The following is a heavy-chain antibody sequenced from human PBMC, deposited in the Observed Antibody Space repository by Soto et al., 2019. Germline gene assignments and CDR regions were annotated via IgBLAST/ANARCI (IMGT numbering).Heavy chain of an antibody. CDR1: GFTFSSYS. CDR2: ISSSSSTI. Sequence: GGSLRLSCAASGFTFSSYSMNWVRQAPGKGLEWVSYISSSSSTIYYADSVKGRFTISRDNAKNSLYLQMNSLRAEDTAVYYCARDRDYDILTGYYSDFDYWGQGT. V-gene: IGHV3-48*01. J-gene: IGHJ4*02. D-gene: IGHD3-9*01. CDR3: ARDRDYDILTGYYSDFDY.